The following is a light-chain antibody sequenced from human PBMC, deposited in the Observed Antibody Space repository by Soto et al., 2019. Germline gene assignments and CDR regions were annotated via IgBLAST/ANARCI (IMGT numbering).Light chain of an antibody. CDR2: EVS. J-gene: IGLJ1*01. Sequence: SVLPQPPSVSVSPGQSVTIPCTGTSSDVGSYNRVSWYHQAPGTAPRLMIYEVSNRPSGVPDRFSGSKSGNTASLTISGLQAEDEADYYCASYTTHTAHFVFGTGTKVTVL. CDR1: SSDVGSYNR. V-gene: IGLV2-18*02. CDR3: ASYTTHTAHFV.